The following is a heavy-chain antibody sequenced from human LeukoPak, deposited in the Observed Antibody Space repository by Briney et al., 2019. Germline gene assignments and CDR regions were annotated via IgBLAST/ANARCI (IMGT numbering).Heavy chain of an antibody. CDR2: ISSSGSTV. J-gene: IGHJ4*02. CDR3: ARAQYTAMALDY. V-gene: IGHV3-11*01. Sequence: GGSLRLSCAASGFTFSDYYMSWIRQAPGKGLEWVSYISSSGSTVYYADSVKGRYTISRDNAKNSLYLQMNSLRAEDTAVYYCARAQYTAMALDYRGQGTLVTVSS. D-gene: IGHD5-18*01. CDR1: GFTFSDYY.